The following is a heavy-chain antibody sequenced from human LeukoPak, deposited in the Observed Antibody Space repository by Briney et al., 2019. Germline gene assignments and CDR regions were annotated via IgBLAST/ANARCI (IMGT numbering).Heavy chain of an antibody. CDR3: ARVSTTGTTPLGDAFDI. D-gene: IGHD1-1*01. Sequence: GGSLRLSCAASGFTFSSYSMDWVRQAPGKGLKWVSSISSSSSYIYYADSVKGRFTISRDNAKNSLYLQMNSLRAEDTAVYYCARVSTTGTTPLGDAFDIWGQGTMVTVSS. CDR2: ISSSSSYI. J-gene: IGHJ3*02. V-gene: IGHV3-21*01. CDR1: GFTFSSYS.